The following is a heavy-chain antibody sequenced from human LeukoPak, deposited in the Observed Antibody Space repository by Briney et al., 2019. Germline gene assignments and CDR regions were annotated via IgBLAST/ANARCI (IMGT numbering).Heavy chain of an antibody. Sequence: PSEILSLTCTVSGGSISSYYWSWIRQPPGKGLEWIGYIYYSGSTNYNPSLKSRVTISVDTSKNQFSLKLSSVTAADTAVYYCARVSWVPAAIRFDYYYYMDVWGKGTTVTVSS. V-gene: IGHV4-59*01. CDR2: IYYSGST. CDR3: ARVSWVPAAIRFDYYYYMDV. CDR1: GGSISSYY. J-gene: IGHJ6*03. D-gene: IGHD2-2*02.